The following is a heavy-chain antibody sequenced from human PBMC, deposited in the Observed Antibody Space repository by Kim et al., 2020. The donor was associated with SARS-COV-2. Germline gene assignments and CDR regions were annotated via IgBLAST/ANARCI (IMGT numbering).Heavy chain of an antibody. J-gene: IGHJ3*02. D-gene: IGHD4-17*01. Sequence: NPSLKRRVTRSVDPSKTQFSLKLSSVTAAATAVYYCARLAPNDYGDAFDIWGQGTMVTVSS. V-gene: IGHV4-34*01. CDR3: ARLAPNDYGDAFDI.